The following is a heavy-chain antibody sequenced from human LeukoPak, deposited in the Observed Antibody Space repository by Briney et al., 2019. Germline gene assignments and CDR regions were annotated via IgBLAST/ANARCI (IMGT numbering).Heavy chain of an antibody. CDR1: GFTFNRFG. CDR3: ATSAHIEVGTAPPPDY. CDR2: IWYDGSNK. Sequence: GGSLRLSCATSGFTFNRFGMHWVRQAPGKGLGWVAVIWYDGSNKDYADSVEGRFTISRDNSKNTLYLQMSGLRAEDTAVYYCATSAHIEVGTAPPPDYWGQGTLVTVTS. V-gene: IGHV3-33*01. D-gene: IGHD2-21*02. J-gene: IGHJ4*02.